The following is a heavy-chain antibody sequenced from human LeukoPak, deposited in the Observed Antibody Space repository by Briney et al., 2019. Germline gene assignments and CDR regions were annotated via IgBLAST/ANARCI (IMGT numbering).Heavy chain of an antibody. J-gene: IGHJ5*02. V-gene: IGHV4-4*07. CDR1: GGSISSYY. D-gene: IGHD6-13*01. CDR3: ARNGGIAAAGNWFDP. Sequence: PSETLSLTCTVSGGSISSYYWSWIRQPAGKGLEWIGRIYTSGSTNYNPSLKSRVTMSVDTSKNQFSLKLSSVTAADTAVYYCARNGGIAAAGNWFDPWGQGTPVTVSS. CDR2: IYTSGST.